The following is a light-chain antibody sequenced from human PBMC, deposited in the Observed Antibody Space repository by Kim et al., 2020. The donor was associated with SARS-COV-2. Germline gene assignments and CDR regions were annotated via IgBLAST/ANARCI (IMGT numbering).Light chain of an antibody. V-gene: IGKV3-15*01. CDR3: QQYNDWPPIT. J-gene: IGKJ5*01. CDR1: QSVSSN. Sequence: SPGERATLSCSASQSVSSNLAWYQQKPGQAPRLLIHGVSTRATGIPARFSGSGSGTEFTLTISSLQSEDFAVYYCQQYNDWPPITFGQGTRLEIK. CDR2: GVS.